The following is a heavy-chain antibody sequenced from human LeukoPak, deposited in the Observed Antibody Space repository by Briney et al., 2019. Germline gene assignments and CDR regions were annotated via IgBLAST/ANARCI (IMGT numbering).Heavy chain of an antibody. CDR2: ISYDGRNK. J-gene: IGHJ4*02. CDR3: ARGGFGGYVIDY. D-gene: IGHD5-12*01. V-gene: IGHV3-30*04. CDR1: GFTFSNYA. Sequence: PGGSLRLSCAASGFTFSNYAMHWVRQAPGKGLEWVAIISYDGRNKYYADSVKGRFTISRDDSKNTLYLQMNSLRSEDTAVYYCARGGFGGYVIDYWGQGTLVIVSS.